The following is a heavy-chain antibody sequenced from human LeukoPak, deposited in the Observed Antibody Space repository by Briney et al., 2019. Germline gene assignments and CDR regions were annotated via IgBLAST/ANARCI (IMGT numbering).Heavy chain of an antibody. D-gene: IGHD3-22*01. J-gene: IGHJ4*02. CDR1: GFTVSNSY. CDR3: ARNYYDSSAYYYFDY. V-gene: IGHV3-66*01. Sequence: GGSLRLSCAASGFTVSNSYMNWVRQAPGKGLEWVSLIYSGGGTYYADSVKGRFTISRDNSKNTLYLQMNSLRAEDTAVYYCARNYYDSSAYYYFDYWGQGTLVTVSS. CDR2: IYSGGGT.